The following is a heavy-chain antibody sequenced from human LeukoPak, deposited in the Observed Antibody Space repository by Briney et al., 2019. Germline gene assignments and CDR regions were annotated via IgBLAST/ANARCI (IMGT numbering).Heavy chain of an antibody. CDR2: TWYDGSYK. D-gene: IGHD1-26*01. V-gene: IGHV3-33*08. CDR1: GFPFSSYW. Sequence: GGSLRLSCAASGFPFSSYWMHWVRQAPGKRLEWVAVTWYDGSYKYYGDSVKGRFTISRDNSKNTLYLQMASLRVEDTAVYYCARQFDGSHPNAFDIWGQGTMVTVSS. J-gene: IGHJ3*02. CDR3: ARQFDGSHPNAFDI.